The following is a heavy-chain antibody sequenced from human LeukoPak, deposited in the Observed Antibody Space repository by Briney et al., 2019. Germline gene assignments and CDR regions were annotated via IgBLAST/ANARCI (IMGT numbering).Heavy chain of an antibody. J-gene: IGHJ6*02. V-gene: IGHV1-69*04. Sequence: SVKVSCKASGGTFSSYAISWVRQAPGQGLEWMGRIIPILGIANYAQKFQGRVTITADKSTSTAYMELSSLRSEDTAVYYCARSIAVAGTGAENYYYYYGMDVWGRGTTVTVSS. CDR3: ARSIAVAGTGAENYYYYYGMDV. CDR1: GGTFSSYA. D-gene: IGHD6-19*01. CDR2: IIPILGIA.